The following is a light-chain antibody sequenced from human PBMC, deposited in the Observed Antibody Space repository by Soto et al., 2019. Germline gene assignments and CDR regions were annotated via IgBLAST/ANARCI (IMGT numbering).Light chain of an antibody. Sequence: EIVLTQIPGTLSLSPGERATLSWRARQSFGSNYLAWYQQKPGQAPRLLIYGASIRATGIPDRFSGSGSGTDFTLTISRLESEDFAVYCCQQYGTTPPITFGQGTRLDIK. CDR3: QQYGTTPPIT. J-gene: IGKJ5*01. CDR2: GAS. CDR1: QSFGSNY. V-gene: IGKV3-20*01.